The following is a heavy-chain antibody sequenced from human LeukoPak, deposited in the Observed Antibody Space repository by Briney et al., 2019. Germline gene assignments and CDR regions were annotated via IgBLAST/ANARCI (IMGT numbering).Heavy chain of an antibody. Sequence: PSETLSLTCTVSGGSISSGSYYWSWIRQPAGKGLEWIGRIYTSGSTNYNPSLKSRVTISVDTSKNQFSLKLSSVTAADTAVYYCARDWTYYATQNHLKANWYFDLWGRGTLVTVSS. CDR1: GGSISSGSYY. D-gene: IGHD3-3*01. CDR2: IYTSGST. V-gene: IGHV4-61*02. CDR3: ARDWTYYATQNHLKANWYFDL. J-gene: IGHJ2*01.